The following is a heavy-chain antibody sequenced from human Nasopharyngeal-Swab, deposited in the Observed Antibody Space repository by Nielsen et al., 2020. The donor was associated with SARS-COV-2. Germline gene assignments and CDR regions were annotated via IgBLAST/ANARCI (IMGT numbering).Heavy chain of an antibody. Sequence: GGSLRLSCAASGFTFSSYGMHWVRQAPGKGLEWVAFIRYDGSNKYYADSVKGRFTVSRDNSKNTLYLQMNSLRAEDTAVYYCAKDRNIVVVIAFYCMDVWGKGTTVTVSS. CDR3: AKDRNIVVVIAFYCMDV. J-gene: IGHJ6*03. CDR2: IRYDGSNK. V-gene: IGHV3-30*02. D-gene: IGHD2-21*01. CDR1: GFTFSSYG.